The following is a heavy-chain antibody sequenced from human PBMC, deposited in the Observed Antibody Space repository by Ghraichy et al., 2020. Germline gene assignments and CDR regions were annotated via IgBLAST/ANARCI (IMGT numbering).Heavy chain of an antibody. CDR1: GGSISSYY. D-gene: IGHD6-19*01. J-gene: IGHJ6*02. Sequence: SRTLSLTCTVSGGSISSYYWSWIRQPPWKGLEWIGYIYYSGSTNYNPSLKSRVTISVDTSKNQFSLKLSSVTAADTAVYYCARDRAVAGGPLYYGMDVWGQGTTVTVSS. CDR3: ARDRAVAGGPLYYGMDV. CDR2: IYYSGST. V-gene: IGHV4-59*01.